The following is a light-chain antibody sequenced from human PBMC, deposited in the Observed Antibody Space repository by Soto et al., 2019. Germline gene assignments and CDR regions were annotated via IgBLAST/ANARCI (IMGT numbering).Light chain of an antibody. CDR2: GAS. V-gene: IGKV1-12*01. Sequence: DIQMTQSPSSVAASVGDRVTITCRASQDVNIWFAWYQQRPGKAPKLLIFGASNLHSGAPSRFSGSGIGSDFTLTISGLEPEDFATYYCQQVNTFPYTFGQGTTVEIK. J-gene: IGKJ2*01. CDR1: QDVNIW. CDR3: QQVNTFPYT.